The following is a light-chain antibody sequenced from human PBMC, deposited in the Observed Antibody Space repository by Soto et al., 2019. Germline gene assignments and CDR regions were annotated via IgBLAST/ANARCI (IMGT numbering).Light chain of an antibody. Sequence: QSVLAQPPSASGSPGQSVTISCTGTSSDVGGYNYVSWHQQHPGKAPKLITYDVTKRPSGVPDRFSGSKSGYTASLTVSGLQAEDEADYYCSSFAGGNIYVFGTGTKVTVL. J-gene: IGLJ1*01. CDR2: DVT. CDR3: SSFAGGNIYV. CDR1: SSDVGGYNY. V-gene: IGLV2-8*01.